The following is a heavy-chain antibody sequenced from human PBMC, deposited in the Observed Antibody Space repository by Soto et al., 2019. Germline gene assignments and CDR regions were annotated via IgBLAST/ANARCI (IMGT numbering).Heavy chain of an antibody. CDR2: VYYTGTT. CDR1: GGSISSYF. V-gene: IGHV4-59*01. D-gene: IGHD6-13*01. Sequence: QVQLQESGPGLLKPSETLSLTCTVSGGSISSYFYIWVRQPPGKGLEWIGSVYYTGTTDYNPSLKSRVTRSVDTSKTQFSLNLRSVTAADTAVYYCARDLAAVPRAFDYWGRGTLVTVSS. CDR3: ARDLAAVPRAFDY. J-gene: IGHJ4*02.